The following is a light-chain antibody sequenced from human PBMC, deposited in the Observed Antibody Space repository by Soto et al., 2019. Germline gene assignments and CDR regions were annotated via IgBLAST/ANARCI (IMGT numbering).Light chain of an antibody. J-gene: IGKJ1*01. CDR3: QHYNKWLTWT. CDR1: QNINSN. V-gene: IGKV3-15*01. Sequence: EIVMTQSPATLSVSPGERATLSCRASQNINSNLAWYQQKPGQGPRLLIYGAFTRATGVPDRFTGSGSGTEFTLTISSLQSEDFAVYYCQHYNKWLTWTFGQGTKVEIK. CDR2: GAF.